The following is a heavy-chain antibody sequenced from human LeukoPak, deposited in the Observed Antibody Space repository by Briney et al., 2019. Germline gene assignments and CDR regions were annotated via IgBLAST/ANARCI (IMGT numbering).Heavy chain of an antibody. CDR2: IYYSGST. CDR3: ARHYYDSSGYPLFDY. J-gene: IGHJ4*02. Sequence: SETLSLTCTVSGGSISSSSYYWGWLRQPPGKGLEWIGSIYYSGSTYYNPSLKSRVTISVDTSKNQFSLKLSSVTAADTAVYYCARHYYDSSGYPLFDYWGQGTLVTVSS. CDR1: GGSISSSSYY. V-gene: IGHV4-39*01. D-gene: IGHD3-22*01.